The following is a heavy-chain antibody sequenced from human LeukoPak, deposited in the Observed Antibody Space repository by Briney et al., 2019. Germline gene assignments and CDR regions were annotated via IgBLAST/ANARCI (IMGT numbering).Heavy chain of an antibody. V-gene: IGHV4-59*01. D-gene: IGHD3-9*01. CDR3: ARKIAYFDWFDY. J-gene: IGHJ4*02. Sequence: SETLSLTCTVSGGSISSYYWSWIRQPPGKGLEWIGYIYYSGSTNYNPSLKSRVTISVDTSKNQFSLKLSSVTAADTAVYYCARKIAYFDWFDYWGQGTLVTVSS. CDR2: IYYSGST. CDR1: GGSISSYY.